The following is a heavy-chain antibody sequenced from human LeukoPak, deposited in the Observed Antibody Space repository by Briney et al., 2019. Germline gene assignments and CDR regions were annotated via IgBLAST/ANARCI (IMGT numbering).Heavy chain of an antibody. D-gene: IGHD2-15*01. CDR1: GYTFTSYD. J-gene: IGHJ6*02. Sequence: GASVKVSCKASGYTFTSYDINWVRQATGQGLEWMGWMNPNSGSTGYAQKFQGRVTMTTDTSTSTAYMELRSLRSDDTAVYYCARNWLEVKGNGVVVTATPLGMGVWGQRATVTGSS. CDR3: ARNWLEVKGNGVVVTATPLGMGV. CDR2: MNPNSGST. V-gene: IGHV1-8*01.